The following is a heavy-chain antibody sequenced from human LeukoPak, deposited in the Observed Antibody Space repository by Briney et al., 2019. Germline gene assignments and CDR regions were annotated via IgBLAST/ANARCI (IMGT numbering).Heavy chain of an antibody. CDR1: GYSFTPYS. Sequence: ASVKVSCKASGYSFTPYSINWVRQAPGQGLEWMGYINTNSGNPTYAQGFTGRFVFSLDASVSTTYMEIYSLRADDTAVCYCARDRASGSYDYWGQGTLVTVSS. D-gene: IGHD1-26*01. CDR3: ARDRASGSYDY. V-gene: IGHV7-4-1*01. CDR2: INTNSGNP. J-gene: IGHJ4*02.